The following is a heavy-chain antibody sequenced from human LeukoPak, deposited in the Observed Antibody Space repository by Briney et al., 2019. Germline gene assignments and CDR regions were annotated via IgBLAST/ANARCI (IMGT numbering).Heavy chain of an antibody. CDR3: ARGYSGYDWRYYFDY. V-gene: IGHV1-69*05. D-gene: IGHD5-12*01. CDR1: GGTFSSYA. Sequence: SVKVSCKASGGTFSSYAISWVRQAPGQGLEWMGRIIPIFGTANYAQKFQGRVTITTDESTSTAYMELSSLRSEDTAVYYCARGYSGYDWRYYFDYWGQGTLVTVSA. J-gene: IGHJ4*02. CDR2: IIPIFGTA.